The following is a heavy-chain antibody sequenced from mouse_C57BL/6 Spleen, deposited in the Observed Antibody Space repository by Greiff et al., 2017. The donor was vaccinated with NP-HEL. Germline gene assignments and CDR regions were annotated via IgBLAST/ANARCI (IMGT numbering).Heavy chain of an antibody. CDR1: GYTFTSYW. Sequence: QVQLQQPGAELVKPGASVKLSCKASGYTFTSYWMQWVKQRPGQGLEWIGEIDPSDSYTNYNQKFKGKATLTVDTSSSTAYMQLSSLTSEDSAVYYCARWEGYYYGSSYNYWGQGTTLTVSS. J-gene: IGHJ2*01. D-gene: IGHD1-1*01. V-gene: IGHV1-50*01. CDR2: IDPSDSYT. CDR3: ARWEGYYYGSSYNY.